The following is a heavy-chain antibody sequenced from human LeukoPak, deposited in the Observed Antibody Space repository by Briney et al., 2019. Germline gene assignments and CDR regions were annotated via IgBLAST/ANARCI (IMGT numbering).Heavy chain of an antibody. CDR1: GGSISSYY. J-gene: IGHJ4*02. D-gene: IGHD5-24*01. V-gene: IGHV4-59*01. CDR3: AGVVERALQGRVYFDY. Sequence: SETLSLTCTVSGGSISSYYWSWIRQPPGKGLEWIGYIYYSGSTNYNPSLKSRVTISVDTSKNQFSLKQSSVTAADTAGYYRAGVVERALQGRVYFDYWGQGTLVTVSS. CDR2: IYYSGST.